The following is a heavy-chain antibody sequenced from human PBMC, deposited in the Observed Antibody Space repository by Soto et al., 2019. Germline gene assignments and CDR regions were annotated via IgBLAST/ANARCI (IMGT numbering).Heavy chain of an antibody. V-gene: IGHV3-74*01. D-gene: IGHD2-21*01. CDR3: ARVAYGAYHFDS. Sequence: EVQLVESGGGLVQPGGSLRLSCAASGFSFSSYWMHWVRQAPGEGLVWVSGINSDGSTRSYADSVKGRFTISRDNAENTLFLQMNSLRAEDTAVYYCARVAYGAYHFDSWGQGTLVT. CDR1: GFSFSSYW. J-gene: IGHJ4*02. CDR2: INSDGSTR.